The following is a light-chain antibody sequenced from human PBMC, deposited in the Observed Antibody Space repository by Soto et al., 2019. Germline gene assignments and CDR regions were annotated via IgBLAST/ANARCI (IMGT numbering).Light chain of an antibody. V-gene: IGKV3-20*01. J-gene: IGKJ2*01. CDR2: GAS. CDR3: QQYGSFPPS. CDR1: QSVGNNY. Sequence: EMVLRQSPDTLSLSPGDRATISCRASQSVGNNYLAWYQQKLGQAPRLLIYGASSRVSGIPDRFSGSGSGTDFTLTVTRLEPEDFAVFYCQQYGSFPPSFGQGTKVEIK.